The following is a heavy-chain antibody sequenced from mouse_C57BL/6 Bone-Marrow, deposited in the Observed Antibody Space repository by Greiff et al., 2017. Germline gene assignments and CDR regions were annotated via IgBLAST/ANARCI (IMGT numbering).Heavy chain of an antibody. J-gene: IGHJ4*01. V-gene: IGHV1-55*01. D-gene: IGHD1-2*01. Sequence: QVQLQQSGAELVRPGASVKMSCKASGYTFTSYWITWVKQRPGQGLEWIGDIYPGSGSTNYNEKFMSKATLTADTSSSTAYMQLSSLTSEDSAVYCCARSGYCYAMDCWGQGPSVSVAS. CDR1: GYTFTSYW. CDR3: ARSGYCYAMDC. CDR2: IYPGSGST.